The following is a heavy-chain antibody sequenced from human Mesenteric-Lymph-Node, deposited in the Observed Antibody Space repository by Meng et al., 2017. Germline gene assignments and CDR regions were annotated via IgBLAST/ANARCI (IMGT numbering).Heavy chain of an antibody. Sequence: SCAISGDSVSSNSAAWNWIRQSPSRGLEWLGRTYYRSKWYNDYAVSVKSRITINPDTSKNQFSLQLNSVNPEDTAVYYCARDKGPYYYGSGSYTNHYFDYWGQGTLVTVSS. J-gene: IGHJ4*02. CDR2: TYYRSKWYN. CDR1: GDSVSSNSAA. D-gene: IGHD3-10*01. V-gene: IGHV6-1*01. CDR3: ARDKGPYYYGSGSYTNHYFDY.